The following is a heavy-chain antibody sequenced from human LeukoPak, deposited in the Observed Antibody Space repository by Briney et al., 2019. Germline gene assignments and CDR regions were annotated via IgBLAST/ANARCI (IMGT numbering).Heavy chain of an antibody. V-gene: IGHV4-4*09. CDR2: FSTGGNT. CDR1: GGSSSTTS. J-gene: IGHJ4*02. Sequence: PSETLSLICTVSGGSSSTTSWSWIRQPPGKGLEWIGYFSTGGNTNSNPTLKSRVTILLDTSKNQFSLNLSSVTAADTAVYYCARGGTHWLDYWGQGTLVTVSS. CDR3: ARGGTHWLDY. D-gene: IGHD1-1*01.